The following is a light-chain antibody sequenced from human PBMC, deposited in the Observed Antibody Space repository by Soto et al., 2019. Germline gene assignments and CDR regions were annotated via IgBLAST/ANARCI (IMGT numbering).Light chain of an antibody. CDR3: NSFTTSSTYV. V-gene: IGLV2-14*03. Sequence: QSALTQPASVSGSPGQSISISCTGTTSDVGRYNYVSWYQQHPGKAPKLMIYDVSYRPSWVSNRFSGSKSGITASLTISGLQAEXEADYYCNSFTTSSTYVFGTGTKVTVL. CDR1: TSDVGRYNY. J-gene: IGLJ1*01. CDR2: DVS.